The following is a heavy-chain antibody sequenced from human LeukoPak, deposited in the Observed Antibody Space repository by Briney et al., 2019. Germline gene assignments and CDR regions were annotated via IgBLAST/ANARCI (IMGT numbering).Heavy chain of an antibody. V-gene: IGHV1-69*13. Sequence: RASVKVSCKASGGTFSSYAISWVRQAPGQGLEWMGGIIPIFGTANYAQKFQGRVTITADESTSTAYMELSRLRSDDTAVYYCASPSTRVFYAFDIWGQGTMVTVSS. CDR1: GGTFSSYA. CDR2: IIPIFGTA. CDR3: ASPSTRVFYAFDI. J-gene: IGHJ3*02.